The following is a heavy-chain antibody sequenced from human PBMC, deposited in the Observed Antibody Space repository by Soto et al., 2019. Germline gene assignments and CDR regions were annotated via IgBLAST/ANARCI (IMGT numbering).Heavy chain of an antibody. D-gene: IGHD1-26*01. V-gene: IGHV4-59*08. Sequence: SETLSLTCTFSGGSISSYYWSWIRQPPGKGLEWIGYIYYSGSTNYNPSLKSRVTISVDTSKNQFSLKLSSVTAADTAVYYCARHYRNWFDPWGQGTLVTVSS. CDR2: IYYSGST. CDR3: ARHYRNWFDP. CDR1: GGSISSYY. J-gene: IGHJ5*02.